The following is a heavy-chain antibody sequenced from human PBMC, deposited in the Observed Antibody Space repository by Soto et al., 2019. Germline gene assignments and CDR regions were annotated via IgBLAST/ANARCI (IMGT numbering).Heavy chain of an antibody. D-gene: IGHD6-6*01. CDR2: IKVDGSAK. V-gene: IGHV3-7*03. CDR1: GFTFSNYW. Sequence: GGSLRLSCAASGFTFSNYWMSWVRQAPGKGLEWVANIKVDGSAKYYLDSVKGRFTISRDNAKNSLYLQMNSLRGEDTAVYYCARGHSTSPNWFDPWGQGTLVTVSS. J-gene: IGHJ5*02. CDR3: ARGHSTSPNWFDP.